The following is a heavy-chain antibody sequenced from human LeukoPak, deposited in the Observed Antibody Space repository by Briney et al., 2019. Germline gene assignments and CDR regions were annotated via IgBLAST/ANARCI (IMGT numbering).Heavy chain of an antibody. V-gene: IGHV4-34*01. Sequence: PSETLSLTRAVYGGSFSAFYWSWIRRPPGKGLEWIGEINHSGSTNQNPFLKSRVTMSVDTSNHQFSLRLRSVIAADTGVYYCARMVRERHSFDIWGQGTMVTVSS. CDR1: GGSFSAFY. D-gene: IGHD3-10*01. J-gene: IGHJ3*02. CDR2: INHSGST. CDR3: ARMVRERHSFDI.